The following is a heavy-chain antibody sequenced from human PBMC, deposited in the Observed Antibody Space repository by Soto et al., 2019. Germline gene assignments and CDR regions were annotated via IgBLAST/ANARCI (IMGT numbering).Heavy chain of an antibody. CDR2: TYFMSKWYN. J-gene: IGHJ5*02. CDR3: AKGDNLGPKTGYAFDP. CDR1: GGSVSRNTAS. Sequence: SRTYAISGGSVSRNTASWNWIRQSPSRGLEWLGRTYFMSKWYNDYAVSVKSRIIINPDTSNNQFSLQLNSVTPEDTAVYFCAKGDNLGPKTGYAFDPWGQGIMVTVSS. V-gene: IGHV6-1*01. D-gene: IGHD5-12*01.